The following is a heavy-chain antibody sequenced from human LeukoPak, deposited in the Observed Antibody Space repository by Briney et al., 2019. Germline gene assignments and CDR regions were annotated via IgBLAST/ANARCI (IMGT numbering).Heavy chain of an antibody. V-gene: IGHV3-23*03. Sequence: SGGSLRLSCAASGFTSSSYALNWVRQAPGKGLEWVSIIYSGGSTSYADSVKGRFTISRDNSKNTLYLQMNSLRAEDTAVYYCARGGSSSHFDSWGQGTLVTVSS. CDR1: GFTSSSYA. CDR3: ARGGSSSHFDS. D-gene: IGHD6-6*01. CDR2: IYSGGST. J-gene: IGHJ4*02.